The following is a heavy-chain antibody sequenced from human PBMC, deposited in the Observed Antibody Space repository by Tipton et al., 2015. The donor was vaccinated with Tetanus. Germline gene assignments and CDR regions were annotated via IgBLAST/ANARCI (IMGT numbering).Heavy chain of an antibody. Sequence: SLRLSCAASGFTFSNAWMNWVRQAPGKGLEWVGRIKSKTDGGTTDYAAPVKGRFTISRDDSKNTLYLQMNSLKTEDTAVYYCTTDSPIVVVVAAVGLPWGQGTLVTVSS. CDR2: IKSKTDGGTT. CDR3: TTDSPIVVVVAAVGLP. D-gene: IGHD2-15*01. CDR1: GFTFSNAW. J-gene: IGHJ5*02. V-gene: IGHV3-15*07.